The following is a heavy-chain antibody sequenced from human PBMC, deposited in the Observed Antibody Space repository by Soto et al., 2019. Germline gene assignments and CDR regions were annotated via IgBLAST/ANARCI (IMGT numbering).Heavy chain of an antibody. D-gene: IGHD6-6*01. Sequence: QVQLVQSGAEVKKPGSSVKVSCKASGGTFSSYAISWVRQAPGQGLEWMGGIIPIFGTANYAQKFQGRVTITADESTRTAYMELSSLRSDDTAVYYCARRPAARPEYYYYYGMDVWGQGTTVTVSS. CDR1: GGTFSSYA. CDR2: IIPIFGTA. CDR3: ARRPAARPEYYYYYGMDV. V-gene: IGHV1-69*01. J-gene: IGHJ6*02.